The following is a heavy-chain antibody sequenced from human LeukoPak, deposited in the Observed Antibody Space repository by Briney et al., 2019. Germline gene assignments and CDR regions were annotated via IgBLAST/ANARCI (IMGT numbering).Heavy chain of an antibody. D-gene: IGHD3-22*01. CDR1: GYTLTELS. V-gene: IGHV1-24*01. CDR2: IYPEDGET. CDR3: ATVPMYYYDSSGPSLFDP. Sequence: ASVKVSCKVSGYTLTELSMHWVRQAPGKGLEWGGGIYPEDGETIYAQKLQGRVTMTKDTSTDTDYMEMSRLRCEGTAVYYCATVPMYYYDSSGPSLFDPWVQGTLVTVSS. J-gene: IGHJ5*02.